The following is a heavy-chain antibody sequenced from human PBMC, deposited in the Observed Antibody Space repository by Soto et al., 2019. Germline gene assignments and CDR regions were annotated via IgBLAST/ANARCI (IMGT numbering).Heavy chain of an antibody. J-gene: IGHJ6*02. CDR1: VGSISSGDYY. D-gene: IGHD6-13*01. CDR3: AREVRAAAGRDYYYYGMDV. Sequence: TLSLTCTVSVGSISSGDYYWSWIRQPPGKGLEWIGYIYYSGSTYYNPSLKSRVTISVDTSKNQFSLKLSSVTAADTAVYYCAREVRAAAGRDYYYYGMDVWGQGTTVTVSS. CDR2: IYYSGST. V-gene: IGHV4-30-4*01.